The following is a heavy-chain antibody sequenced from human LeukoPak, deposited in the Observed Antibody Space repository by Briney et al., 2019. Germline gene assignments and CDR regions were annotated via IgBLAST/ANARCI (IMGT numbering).Heavy chain of an antibody. V-gene: IGHV4-30-2*01. Sequence: SQTLSLTCTVSGGSISSGGYYWSWIRQPPGKGLEWIGYIYHSGSTYYNPSLKSRVTISVDKSKNQFSLKLSSVTAADTAVYYCARDQGERYSSSWYPAPDAFDIWGQGTMVTVSS. CDR2: IYHSGST. J-gene: IGHJ3*02. D-gene: IGHD6-13*01. CDR3: ARDQGERYSSSWYPAPDAFDI. CDR1: GGSISSGGYY.